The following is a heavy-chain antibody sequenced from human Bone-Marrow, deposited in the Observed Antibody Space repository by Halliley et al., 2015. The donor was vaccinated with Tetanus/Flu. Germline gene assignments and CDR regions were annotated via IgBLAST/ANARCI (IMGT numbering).Heavy chain of an antibody. CDR1: GFTFSSHA. CDR3: ARELTTVTDFYGMDV. D-gene: IGHD4-4*01. CDR2: IHEDGGEK. V-gene: IGHV3-7*01. J-gene: IGHJ6*02. Sequence: SLRLSCATSGFTFSSHAMSWVRQAPGKGLEWVANIHEDGGEKYYVDSVKGRFTISRDNAKNSLSLQMNSLRVEDTAVYYCARELTTVTDFYGMDVWGQGTTVTVSS.